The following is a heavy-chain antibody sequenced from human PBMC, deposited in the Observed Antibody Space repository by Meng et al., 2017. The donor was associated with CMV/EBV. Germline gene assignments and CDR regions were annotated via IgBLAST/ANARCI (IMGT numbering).Heavy chain of an antibody. CDR1: GCSISSYY. Sequence: HVRLQGSGPGLVKPSEPLSLTCTVAGCSISSYYWSWIRQPAGKGLEWIGRIYTSGSTNYNPSLKSRVTMSVDTSKNQFSLKLSSVTAADTAVYYCARSMVVAGDWFDPWGQGTLVTVPS. V-gene: IGHV4-4*07. J-gene: IGHJ5*02. CDR3: ARSMVVAGDWFDP. CDR2: IYTSGST. D-gene: IGHD2-15*01.